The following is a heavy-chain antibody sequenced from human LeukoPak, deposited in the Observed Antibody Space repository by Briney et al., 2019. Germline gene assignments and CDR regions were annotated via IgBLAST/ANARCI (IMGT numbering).Heavy chain of an antibody. V-gene: IGHV4-61*02. J-gene: IGHJ5*02. Sequence: PSETLSLTCTVSGGSISSGSYYWSWIRQPAGKGLEWIGRIYTSGSTNYNPSLKSRVTISVDTSKNQFSLKLSSVTAADTAVYYCARESYYDFWSGYFGWFDPWGQGTLVTVSS. D-gene: IGHD3-3*01. CDR2: IYTSGST. CDR3: ARESYYDFWSGYFGWFDP. CDR1: GGSISSGSYY.